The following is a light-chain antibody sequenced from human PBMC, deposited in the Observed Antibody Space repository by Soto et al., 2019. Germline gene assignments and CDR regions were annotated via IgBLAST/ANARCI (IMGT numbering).Light chain of an antibody. J-gene: IGLJ2*01. CDR2: GVP. V-gene: IGLV2-8*01. Sequence: QSVLTQPPSASGSPGQSVTISCTVTSSDVGGYARVSWFQQHPGKPPQLIIYGVPDPISGVPDRFSGSKSGNTAPLTGSGLHAEEEAYYYGASDGGRDDMIFGGGTKVTVL. CDR1: SSDVGGYAR. CDR3: ASDGGRDDMI.